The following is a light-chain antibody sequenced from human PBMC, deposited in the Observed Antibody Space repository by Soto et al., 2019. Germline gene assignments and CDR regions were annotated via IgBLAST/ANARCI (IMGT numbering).Light chain of an antibody. CDR3: LQDDNYPYT. CDR1: QGIRND. J-gene: IGKJ2*01. CDR2: AAS. Sequence: AIQMTQSPSSLSASVGDRVTITCRASQGIRNDLGWYQQKPGRAPKILISAASSLQSGVTSRFSGSGSGTEFTRTISSLQPEDFATYYCLQDDNYPYTFGQGTKLEIK. V-gene: IGKV1-6*01.